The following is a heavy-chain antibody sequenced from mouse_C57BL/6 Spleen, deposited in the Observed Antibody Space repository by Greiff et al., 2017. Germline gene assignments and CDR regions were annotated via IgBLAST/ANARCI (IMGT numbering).Heavy chain of an antibody. Sequence: RVESGEGLVKPGGSLKLSCAASGFTFSSYAMSWVRQTPEKRLEWVAYISSGGDYIYYADTVKGRFTISRDNARNTLYLQMSSLKAEDTAMYYCTRDRYYGSSYNYFDYWGQGTTLTVSS. V-gene: IGHV5-9-1*02. D-gene: IGHD1-1*01. J-gene: IGHJ2*01. CDR1: GFTFSSYA. CDR3: TRDRYYGSSYNYFDY. CDR2: ISSGGDYI.